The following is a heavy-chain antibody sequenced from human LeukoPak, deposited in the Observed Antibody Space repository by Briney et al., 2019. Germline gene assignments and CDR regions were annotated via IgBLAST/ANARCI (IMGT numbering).Heavy chain of an antibody. V-gene: IGHV1-69*02. Sequence: ASVKVSCKAPGGTFRSGSINWVRQAPGQGLEWMGRIVPMPDITTYSQTFQGGVTITADKSTSTAYMELSSLTSEDTAVYYCARASDLVTTWDYFDSWGQGSLVIVSS. D-gene: IGHD4-17*01. J-gene: IGHJ4*02. CDR2: IVPMPDIT. CDR1: GGTFRSGS. CDR3: ARASDLVTTWDYFDS.